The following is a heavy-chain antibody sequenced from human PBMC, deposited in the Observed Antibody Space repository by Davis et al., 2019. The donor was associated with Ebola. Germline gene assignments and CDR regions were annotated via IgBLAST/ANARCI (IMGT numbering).Heavy chain of an antibody. CDR3: ARGRPFF. CDR2: INHSGST. Sequence: MPSETLSLTCAVYGGFFSGYYWSWIRQPPGKGLEWIGEINHSGSTNYNPSLKSRVTISVDTSKNQFSLKLSSVTAADTAVYYCARGRPFFWGQGTLVTVSS. CDR1: GGFFSGYY. J-gene: IGHJ4*02. V-gene: IGHV4-34*09. D-gene: IGHD2/OR15-2a*01.